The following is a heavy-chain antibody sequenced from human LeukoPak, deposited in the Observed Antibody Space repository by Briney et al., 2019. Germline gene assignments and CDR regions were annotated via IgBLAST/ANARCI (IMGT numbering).Heavy chain of an antibody. CDR3: AKDPSFRPGYFDY. J-gene: IGHJ4*02. Sequence: QPGGSLRLSCAASGFTLSSYGMHWVRQAPGKGLEWVAFIRYDGSNKYYADSVKGRFTISRDNSKNTLYLQMNSLRAEDTAVYYCAKDPSFRPGYFDYWGQGTLVTVSS. V-gene: IGHV3-30*02. CDR2: IRYDGSNK. CDR1: GFTLSSYG.